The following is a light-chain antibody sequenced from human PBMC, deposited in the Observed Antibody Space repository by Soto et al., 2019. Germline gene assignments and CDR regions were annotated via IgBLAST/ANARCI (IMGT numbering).Light chain of an antibody. CDR2: GAS. V-gene: IGKV3-15*01. Sequence: EIVLTQSPATLSVFPGERATLSCRASQSVSSNLAWYQQKPGQAPRLLIYGASTRATGIPARFSGSGSGTEFTLTISSLQSEDFALYHCLQYDNWPPITFGQGTRLEIK. J-gene: IGKJ5*01. CDR3: LQYDNWPPIT. CDR1: QSVSSN.